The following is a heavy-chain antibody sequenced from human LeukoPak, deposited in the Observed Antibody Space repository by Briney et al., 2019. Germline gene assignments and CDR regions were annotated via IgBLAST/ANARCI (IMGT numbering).Heavy chain of an antibody. CDR2: IYPGDSDT. CDR3: ARDGGSGMDYYYGMDV. J-gene: IGHJ6*02. CDR1: GYSFANYW. V-gene: IGHV5-51*01. D-gene: IGHD3-10*01. Sequence: GESLKISCKGSGYSFANYWIGWVRQMPGKGLEWMGIIYPGDSDTRYSPSFQGHVTISADKSLSTAYLHWSSLKASDTAIYYCARDGGSGMDYYYGMDVWGQGTTVTVSS.